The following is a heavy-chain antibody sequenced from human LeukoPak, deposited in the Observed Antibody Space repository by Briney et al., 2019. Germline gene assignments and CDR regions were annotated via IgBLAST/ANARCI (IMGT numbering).Heavy chain of an antibody. V-gene: IGHV3-30-3*01. J-gene: IGHJ4*02. CDR3: VELDYYDSSGY. CDR2: ISYDGSNK. D-gene: IGHD3-22*01. CDR1: GFTFSSYA. Sequence: GGSLRLSCAASGFTFSSYAMHWVRQAPGKGLEWVAVISYDGSNKYYADSVKGRFTISRDNSKSTLYLQMNSLRAEDTAVYCCVELDYYDSSGYWGQGTLVTVSS.